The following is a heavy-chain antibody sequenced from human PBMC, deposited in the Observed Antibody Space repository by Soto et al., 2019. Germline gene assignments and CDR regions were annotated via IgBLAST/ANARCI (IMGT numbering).Heavy chain of an antibody. V-gene: IGHV4-59*01. CDR3: ARVIRLYYFDY. J-gene: IGHJ4*02. CDR1: GGSISSYY. CDR2: IYYSGST. Sequence: SETLSLTCTVSGGSISSYYWSWIRQPPGKGLEWIGYIYYSGSTNYNPSLKSRVTISVDTSKNQFSLKLSSVTAADTAVYYCARVIRLYYFDYWGQGTLVTVSS. D-gene: IGHD3-10*01.